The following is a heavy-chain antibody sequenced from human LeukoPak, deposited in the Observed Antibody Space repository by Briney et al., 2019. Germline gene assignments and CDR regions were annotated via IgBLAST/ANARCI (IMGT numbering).Heavy chain of an antibody. V-gene: IGHV4-4*07. J-gene: IGHJ4*02. CDR1: GGSISSYY. CDR2: IYTSGST. CDR3: AYYDFWSGYFN. Sequence: PSETLSLTCTVSGGSISSYYWSWIRQPAGKGLERIGRIYTSGSTNYNPSLKSRVTMSVDTSKNQFSLRLSSVTAADTAVYYCAYYDFWSGYFNWGQGTLVTVSS. D-gene: IGHD3-3*01.